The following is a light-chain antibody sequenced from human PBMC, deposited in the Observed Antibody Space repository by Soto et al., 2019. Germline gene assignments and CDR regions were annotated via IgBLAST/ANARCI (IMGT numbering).Light chain of an antibody. V-gene: IGKV3-20*01. CDR2: AAS. CDR3: QQYGSSGT. Sequence: IGGKQSTAPLSVSPGERVHFSFKASLFIANHLAWYQHKPGQSPRLLIHAASTGAPGVPARFSGSWSGTDFTLTISRLEPEDFAVYYCQQYGSSGTFGQGTKVDIK. J-gene: IGKJ1*01. CDR1: LFIANH.